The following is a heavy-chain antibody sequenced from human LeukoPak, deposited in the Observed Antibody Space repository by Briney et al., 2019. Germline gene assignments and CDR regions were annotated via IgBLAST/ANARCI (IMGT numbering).Heavy chain of an antibody. Sequence: PGGSLRLSCAASGFTFSSYGMHWVRQAPGKGLEWVAVISYDGSNKYYADSVKGRFTISRDNSKNTLYLQMNSLRAEDTAVYYCARDVPHYYGMDVWGQGTTVTVSS. CDR2: ISYDGSNK. CDR3: ARDVPHYYGMDV. V-gene: IGHV3-30*03. CDR1: GFTFSSYG. J-gene: IGHJ6*02. D-gene: IGHD6-6*01.